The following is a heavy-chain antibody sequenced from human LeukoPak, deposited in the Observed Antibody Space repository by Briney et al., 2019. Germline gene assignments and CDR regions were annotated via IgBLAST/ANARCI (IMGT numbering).Heavy chain of an antibody. D-gene: IGHD3-3*01. Sequence: GGSLRLSCATSGFTFSSYSMNWVRQAPGKGLEWASSISSSSSYIYYADSVKGRFTISRDNAKNSLYLQMNSLRAEDTAVYYCARDPSRGITIFGVAYYWGQGTLVTVSS. V-gene: IGHV3-21*01. CDR2: ISSSSSYI. CDR3: ARDPSRGITIFGVAYY. CDR1: GFTFSSYS. J-gene: IGHJ4*02.